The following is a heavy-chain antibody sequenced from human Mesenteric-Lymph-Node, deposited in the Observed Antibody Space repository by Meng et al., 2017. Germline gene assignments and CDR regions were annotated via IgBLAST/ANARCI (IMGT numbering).Heavy chain of an antibody. CDR1: GGTFSSYA. V-gene: IGHV1-69*04. J-gene: IGHJ5*02. CDR2: IIPILGIA. D-gene: IGHD2-15*01. CDR3: ARDTATTMFDP. Sequence: SVKVSCKASGGTFSSYAISWVRQAPGQGLEWMGRIIPILGIANYAQKFQGRVTITADKSTSTAYMELSSLRSEDTAVYYCARDTATTMFDPWGQGTLVTVSS.